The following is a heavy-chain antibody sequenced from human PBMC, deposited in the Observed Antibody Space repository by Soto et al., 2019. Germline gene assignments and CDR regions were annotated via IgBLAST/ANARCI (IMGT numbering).Heavy chain of an antibody. Sequence: EVELSQSGGGLVQPGGSLTLSCIVSGFSFSSHAMSWVRQAPGKGLQWISGISGDAYETHYIDAVKGRFTIARDNSRNTVYLQMTSLRAEDTAVYYCAKYSGFFGKDFASWGQGTLVSVSS. V-gene: IGHV3-23*01. CDR2: ISGDAYET. J-gene: IGHJ4*02. CDR1: GFSFSSHA. CDR3: AKYSGFFGKDFAS. D-gene: IGHD2-21*01.